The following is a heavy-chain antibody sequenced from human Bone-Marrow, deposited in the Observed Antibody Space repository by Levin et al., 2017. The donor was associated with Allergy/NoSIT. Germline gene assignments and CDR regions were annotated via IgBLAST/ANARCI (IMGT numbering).Heavy chain of an antibody. Sequence: GGSLRLSCAGSGFNFGDYAMSWFRQAPGKGLEWVGYIRSKAYGGTTKYAASVQGRCTISRDDSRNIVYLQMNSLKTEDTAIYYCTRDLMQVWDTSDYWGQGTLVTVSS. D-gene: IGHD5-18*01. J-gene: IGHJ4*02. V-gene: IGHV3-49*03. CDR2: IRSKAYGGTT. CDR3: TRDLMQVWDTSDY. CDR1: GFNFGDYA.